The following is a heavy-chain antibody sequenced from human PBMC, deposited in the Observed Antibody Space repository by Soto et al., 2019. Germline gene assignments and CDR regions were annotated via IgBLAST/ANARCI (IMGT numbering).Heavy chain of an antibody. V-gene: IGHV3-7*03. Sequence: GGSLRLSCAASGFTLSSYWMSWVRQAPGKGLEWVANIKQDGSEKYYVDSVKGRFTISRDNAKNSLYLQMNSLRAEDTAVYYCARDGRAYDFWSGYYYPLDYWGQGTLVTVSS. J-gene: IGHJ4*02. CDR1: GFTLSSYW. CDR3: ARDGRAYDFWSGYYYPLDY. D-gene: IGHD3-3*01. CDR2: IKQDGSEK.